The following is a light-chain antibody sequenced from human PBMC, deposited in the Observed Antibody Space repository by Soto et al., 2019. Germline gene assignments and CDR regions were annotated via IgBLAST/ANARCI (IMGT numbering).Light chain of an antibody. J-gene: IGLJ3*02. V-gene: IGLV1-40*01. CDR3: QFYDSSLSGSV. Sequence: QSVLTQPPSVSGAPGQRVTISCTGSSSNIGAGYHVHWYQQLPGTAPKLLIYGNSNRPSGVPDRFSGSKSGTSASLAITGLQVEYEAAYYCQFYDSSLSGSVFGGGTKLTVL. CDR2: GNS. CDR1: SSNIGAGYH.